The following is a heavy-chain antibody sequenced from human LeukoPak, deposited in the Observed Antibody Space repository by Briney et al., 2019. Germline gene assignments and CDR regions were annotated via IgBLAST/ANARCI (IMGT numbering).Heavy chain of an antibody. CDR3: ARDSPYDYVWGSYRFGAFDI. CDR1: GGSISSGGYS. Sequence: PSQTLSLTCAVSGGSISSGGYSWSWIRQPPGKGLEWIGYIYYSGSTYYNPSLKSRVTISVDTSKNQFSLKLSSVTAADTAVYYCARDSPYDYVWGSYRFGAFDIWGQGTMVTVSS. D-gene: IGHD3-16*02. J-gene: IGHJ3*02. CDR2: IYYSGST. V-gene: IGHV4-30-4*07.